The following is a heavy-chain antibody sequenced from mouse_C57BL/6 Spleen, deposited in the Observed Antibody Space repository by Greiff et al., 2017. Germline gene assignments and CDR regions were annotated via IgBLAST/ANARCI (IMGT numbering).Heavy chain of an antibody. Sequence: EVQLVESGGGLVKPGGSLKLSCAASGFTFSDYGMHWVRQAPEKGLEWVAYISSGSSTIYYADTVKGRFTISRDNAKNTLFLQMTSLRSEDTAMXYCARYYGSSSEYFDVRGTENTETASS. CDR2: ISSGSSTI. CDR1: GFTFSDYG. CDR3: ARYYGSSSEYFDV. J-gene: IGHJ1*03. D-gene: IGHD1-1*01. V-gene: IGHV5-17*01.